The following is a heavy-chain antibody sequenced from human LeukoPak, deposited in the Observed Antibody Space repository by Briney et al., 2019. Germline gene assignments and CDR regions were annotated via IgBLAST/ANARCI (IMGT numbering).Heavy chain of an antibody. D-gene: IGHD3-10*01. V-gene: IGHV3-53*04. CDR3: AASFYNDGSHYHRPPES. Sequence: GGSLRLSCAGSGFVVSNNYLSWVRQAPGGGLEWVSVFYNDGGTFYADSVKGRVSVSRHNSENTVFLQMDNLSPEDTAVYYCAASFYNDGSHYHRPPESWGQGSLVTVSS. J-gene: IGHJ5*02. CDR2: FYNDGGT. CDR1: GFVVSNNY.